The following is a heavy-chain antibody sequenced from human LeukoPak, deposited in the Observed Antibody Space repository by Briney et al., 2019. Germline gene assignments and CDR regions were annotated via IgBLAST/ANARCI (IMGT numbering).Heavy chain of an antibody. CDR1: GYSISSASY. CDR3: ARDETTYYYDSSVWFDP. J-gene: IGHJ5*02. V-gene: IGHV4-38-2*02. Sequence: PSETLSLTCAVSGYSISSASYWGWIRQPPGKGLEWIGNIYHSGSPYYNPSLKSRVTISVDTSKNQFSLKLSSVTAADTAVYYCARDETTYYYDSSVWFDPWGQGTLVTVS. D-gene: IGHD3-22*01. CDR2: IYHSGSP.